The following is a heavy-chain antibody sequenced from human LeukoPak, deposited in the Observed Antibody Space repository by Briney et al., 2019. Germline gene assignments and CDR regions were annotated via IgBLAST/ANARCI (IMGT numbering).Heavy chain of an antibody. CDR3: AKATSIWFGEFIDAFDI. CDR2: ISSSSSYI. J-gene: IGHJ3*02. CDR1: GFTFSSYS. V-gene: IGHV3-21*04. Sequence: GGSLRLSCAASGFTFSSYSMNWVRQAPGKGLEWVSSISSSSSYIYYADSVKGRFTISRDNAKNSLYLQMNSLRAEDMALYYCAKATSIWFGEFIDAFDIWGQGTMVTVSS. D-gene: IGHD3-10*01.